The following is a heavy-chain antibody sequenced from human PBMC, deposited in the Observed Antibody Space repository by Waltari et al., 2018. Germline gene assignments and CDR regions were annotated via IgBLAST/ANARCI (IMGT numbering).Heavy chain of an antibody. CDR1: AFRFSAQG. D-gene: IGHD6-19*01. CDR2: IWFDGTKE. CDR3: ATTYSSGWYHQFDP. Sequence: QVQFVESGGGVVQPGRSLRLSCIGSAFRFSAQGMPWVRQAPGKGLEWVALIWFDGTKEYYADSVKGRFRISRDNSNNMVFLQMDNLRAEDTAVYYCATTYSSGWYHQFDPRGQGTRVTVSS. V-gene: IGHV3-33*01. J-gene: IGHJ5*02.